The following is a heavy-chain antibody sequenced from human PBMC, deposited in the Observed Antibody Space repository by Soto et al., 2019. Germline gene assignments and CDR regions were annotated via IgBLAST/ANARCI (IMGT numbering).Heavy chain of an antibody. D-gene: IGHD3-22*01. CDR1: GFTFSTYW. J-gene: IGHJ5*02. V-gene: IGHV3-7*01. Sequence: EVQLVESGGGLVQPGGSLRLSCAASGFTFSTYWMSWVRQAPGKGLEWLANIKQDGSEKYYVDSVRGRFTISRDNAKNSLYVQMSSLRAEHTAVYYCARLRYYDSSGSLLGFVPWGQGTLVIVSS. CDR2: IKQDGSEK. CDR3: ARLRYYDSSGSLLGFVP.